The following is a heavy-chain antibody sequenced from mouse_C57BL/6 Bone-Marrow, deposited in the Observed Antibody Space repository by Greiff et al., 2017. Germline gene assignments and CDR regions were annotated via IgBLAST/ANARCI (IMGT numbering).Heavy chain of an antibody. CDR2: IDPSDSYT. Sequence: QVQLQQPGAELVMPGASVKLSCKASGYTFTSYWMHWVKQRPGQGLEWIGEIDPSDSYTNYNQKFKGKSTFTVDKSSSTAYMQLISLTSEDSAVYYCVLKLGRGWFAYWGQGTLVTVSA. V-gene: IGHV1-69*01. J-gene: IGHJ3*01. D-gene: IGHD4-1*01. CDR1: GYTFTSYW. CDR3: VLKLGRGWFAY.